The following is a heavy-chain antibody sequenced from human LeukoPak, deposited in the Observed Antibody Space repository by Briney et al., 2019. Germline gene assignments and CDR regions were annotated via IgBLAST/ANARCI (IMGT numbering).Heavy chain of an antibody. CDR3: ARGGSSALIDY. D-gene: IGHD6-6*01. CDR1: GFTFDDYA. J-gene: IGHJ4*02. V-gene: IGHV3-9*01. CDR2: ISWNSGSI. Sequence: PGGSLRLSCAASGFTFDDYAMHWVRHAPGKGLEWVSGISWNSGSIGYAGSVKGRFTISRDNAKNSLYLQMNSLRAEDTASYYCARGGSSALIDYWGQGTLVTVSS.